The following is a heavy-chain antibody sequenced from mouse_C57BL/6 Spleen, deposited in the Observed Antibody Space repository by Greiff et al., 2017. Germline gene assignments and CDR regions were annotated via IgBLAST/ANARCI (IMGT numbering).Heavy chain of an antibody. CDR3: ASSDWYFDV. CDR2: IWSGGST. J-gene: IGHJ1*03. CDR1: GFSLTSSG. Sequence: VQLQQSGPGLVQPSQSLSITCPVSGFSLTSSGVHWVRQSPGTGLEWLGVIWSGGSTDSTAAFISRLSISKDNSKSQVFFKMNSLQADDTAIYYWASSDWYFDVWGTGTTGTVAS. V-gene: IGHV2-2*01.